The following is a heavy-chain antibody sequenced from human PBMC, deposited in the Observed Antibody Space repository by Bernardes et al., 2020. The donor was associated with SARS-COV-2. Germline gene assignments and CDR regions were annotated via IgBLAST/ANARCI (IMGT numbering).Heavy chain of an antibody. CDR1: GYTLTELS. CDR3: ATGPPAAPLPQYNWFDP. CDR2: FDPEDGET. D-gene: IGHD6-13*01. J-gene: IGHJ5*02. Sequence: ASMKVSCKVSGYTLTELSMHWVRQAPGKGLEWMGGFDPEDGETIYAQKFQGRVTMTEDTSTDTAYMELSSLRSEDTAVYYCATGPPAAPLPQYNWFDPWGQGTLVTVSS. V-gene: IGHV1-24*01.